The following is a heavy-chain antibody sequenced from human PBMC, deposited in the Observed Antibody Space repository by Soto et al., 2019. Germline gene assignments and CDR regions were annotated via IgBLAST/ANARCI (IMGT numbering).Heavy chain of an antibody. CDR2: IYPGDSDT. Sequence: PGESLKISCKASGYSFSTYWIGWVRQMPGKGLDWMGIIYPGDSDTRYSPSFQGQVTISADKSINTAYLQWSSLKASDTAIYYCARHSGYYSSSINYWGQGALVTVSS. D-gene: IGHD5-12*01. CDR1: GYSFSTYW. J-gene: IGHJ4*02. CDR3: ARHSGYYSSSINY. V-gene: IGHV5-51*01.